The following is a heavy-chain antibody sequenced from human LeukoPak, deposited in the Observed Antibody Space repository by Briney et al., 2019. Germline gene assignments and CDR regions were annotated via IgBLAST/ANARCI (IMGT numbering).Heavy chain of an antibody. D-gene: IGHD3-22*01. V-gene: IGHV3-66*01. CDR1: GFTVSSNY. J-gene: IGHJ4*02. CDR3: ARNLEYLNYYDSSGLDY. Sequence: GGSLRLSCATSGFTVSSNYLSWVRQAPGKGLEWVSIIYSGGSTYYADSVKGRFTVSRDNSKNMVYLQMNSLRGDDTAVYYCARNLEYLNYYDSSGLDYWGQGTLVTVSS. CDR2: IYSGGST.